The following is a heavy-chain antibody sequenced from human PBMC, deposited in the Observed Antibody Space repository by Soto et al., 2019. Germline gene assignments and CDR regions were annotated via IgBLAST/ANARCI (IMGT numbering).Heavy chain of an antibody. D-gene: IGHD6-6*01. J-gene: IGHJ6*03. V-gene: IGHV1-2*04. Sequence: ASVKVSCKASGYTFTSYGISWVRLAPGQGLEWMGWINPNSGGTNYARKFQGWVTMTRDTSISTAYMELSRLTSDGTAVYYCATGGSSSSSYYYYYMDVWGKGTTVTVSS. CDR2: INPNSGGT. CDR3: ATGGSSSSSYYYYYMDV. CDR1: GYTFTSYG.